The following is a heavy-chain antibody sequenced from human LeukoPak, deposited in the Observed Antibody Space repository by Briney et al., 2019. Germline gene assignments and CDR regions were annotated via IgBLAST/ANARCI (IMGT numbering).Heavy chain of an antibody. CDR2: IYPGDSDT. CDR1: GYSFTSYW. D-gene: IGHD4-11*01. Sequence: GESLKISCKGSGYSFTSYWIGWVRQMPGKGLEWMGIIYPGDSDTRYSPSFQGQVTISADKSISTAYLQWSSLRASDTAMYYCARRTVTILYYFDYWGQGTLVTVSS. J-gene: IGHJ4*02. CDR3: ARRTVTILYYFDY. V-gene: IGHV5-51*01.